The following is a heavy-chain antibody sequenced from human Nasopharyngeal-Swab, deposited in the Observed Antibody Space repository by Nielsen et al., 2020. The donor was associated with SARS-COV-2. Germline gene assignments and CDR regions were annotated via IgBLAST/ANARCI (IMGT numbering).Heavy chain of an antibody. J-gene: IGHJ4*02. CDR2: IIPILGIA. Sequence: SVKVSCKASGGTFSSYAISWVRQAPGQGLEWMGRIIPILGIANYAQKFQGRVTIIADKSTSTAYMELSSLRSEDTAVYYCARERHDYVWGSYRYTKSYWGQGTLVTVSS. D-gene: IGHD3-16*02. CDR3: ARERHDYVWGSYRYTKSY. CDR1: GGTFSSYA. V-gene: IGHV1-69*04.